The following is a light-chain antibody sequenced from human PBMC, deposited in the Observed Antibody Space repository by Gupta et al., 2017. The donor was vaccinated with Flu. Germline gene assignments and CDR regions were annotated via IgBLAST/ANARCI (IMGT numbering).Light chain of an antibody. CDR1: QSISSW. J-gene: IGKJ1*01. CDR2: KAS. CDR3: QQYNSYSGT. V-gene: IGKV1-5*03. Sequence: TLSASVGDRVTITCRASQSISSWLAWYQQKPGKAPKLLIYKASSLESGVPSRFSGSGSGTEFTLTISSLQPDDFATYYCQQYNSYSGTFGQGTKVEIK.